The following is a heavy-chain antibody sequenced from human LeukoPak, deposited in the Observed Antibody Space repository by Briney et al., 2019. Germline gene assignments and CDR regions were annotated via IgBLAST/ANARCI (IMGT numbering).Heavy chain of an antibody. CDR2: ISGSGGST. CDR3: AKVSVAGTKYYYYYMDV. V-gene: IGHV3-23*01. CDR1: GFTFSSYA. J-gene: IGHJ6*03. Sequence: PGGSLRLSCAASGFTFSSYAMSWVRQAPGKGLEWVSAISGSGGSTYYADSVKGRFTISRDNSKNTLYLQMNSLRAEDTAVYYCAKVSVAGTKYYYYYMDVWGKGTTVTVSS. D-gene: IGHD6-19*01.